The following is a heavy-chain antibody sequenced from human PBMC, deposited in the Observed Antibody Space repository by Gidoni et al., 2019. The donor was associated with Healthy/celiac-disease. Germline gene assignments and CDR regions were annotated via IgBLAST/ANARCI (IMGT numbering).Heavy chain of an antibody. J-gene: IGHJ6*03. Sequence: EVQLVESGGGLVQPGGSLRLSCAASGFTFSSYWMSWVRQAPGKGLEWVANIKQDGSEKYYVDSVKGRFTISRDNAKNSLYLQMNSLRAEDTAVYYCARGRNSDLLVYYYMDVWGKGTTVTVSS. CDR2: IKQDGSEK. CDR3: ARGRNSDLLVYYYMDV. CDR1: GFTFSSYW. V-gene: IGHV3-7*03. D-gene: IGHD4-4*01.